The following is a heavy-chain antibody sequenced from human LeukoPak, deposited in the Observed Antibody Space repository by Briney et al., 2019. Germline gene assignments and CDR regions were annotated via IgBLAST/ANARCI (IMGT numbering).Heavy chain of an antibody. V-gene: IGHV4-59*13. CDR2: IYYSGST. CDR1: GGSISSYY. Sequence: SETLSLTCTVPGGSISSYYWSWIRQPPGKGLEWIGYIYYSGSTNYNPSLKSRVTISVDTSKNQFSLKLSSVTAADTAVYYCAREDYYYMGVWGKGTTVTVSS. J-gene: IGHJ6*03. CDR3: AREDYYYMGV.